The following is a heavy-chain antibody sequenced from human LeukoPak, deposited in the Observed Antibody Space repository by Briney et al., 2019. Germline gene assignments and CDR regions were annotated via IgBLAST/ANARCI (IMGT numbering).Heavy chain of an antibody. CDR1: GFTFSSYA. V-gene: IGHV3-30-3*01. J-gene: IGHJ5*02. CDR3: ARVPVEMATIFYWFDP. Sequence: PGGSLRLSCAASGFTFSSYAMHWVRQAPGKGLEGVAVISYDGSNKYYADSVKGRFTISRDNSKNTLYLQMNSLRAEDTAVYYCARVPVEMATIFYWFDPWGQGTLVTVSS. CDR2: ISYDGSNK. D-gene: IGHD5-24*01.